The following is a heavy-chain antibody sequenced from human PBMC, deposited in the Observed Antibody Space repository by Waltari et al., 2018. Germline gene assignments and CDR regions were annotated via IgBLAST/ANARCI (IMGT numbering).Heavy chain of an antibody. CDR2: IYYSGST. Sequence: QVQLQESGPGLVKPSQTLSLTCTVSGGSISSGDYYWRWIRQPPGKGLEWIGYIYYSGSTYYNPSLKSRVTISVDTSKNQFSLKLSSVTAADTAVYYCAREMGGYDSSVWFDPWGQGTLVTVSS. CDR1: GGSISSGDYY. V-gene: IGHV4-30-4*08. D-gene: IGHD5-12*01. CDR3: AREMGGYDSSVWFDP. J-gene: IGHJ5*02.